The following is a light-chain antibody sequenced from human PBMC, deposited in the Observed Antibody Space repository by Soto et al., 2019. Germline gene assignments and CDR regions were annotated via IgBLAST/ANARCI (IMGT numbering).Light chain of an antibody. CDR1: SSDVGSYNV. Sequence: QSALTQPASVSGSPGQSITISCTGTSSDVGSYNVVSWYQQHAGKAPKLMIYEGSKRPSGVSNRFSGSKSGNTASLTISGLQVEDEADYYCCSYAGGSTVLFGGGTKLPS. J-gene: IGLJ2*01. CDR2: EGS. V-gene: IGLV2-23*01. CDR3: CSYAGGSTVL.